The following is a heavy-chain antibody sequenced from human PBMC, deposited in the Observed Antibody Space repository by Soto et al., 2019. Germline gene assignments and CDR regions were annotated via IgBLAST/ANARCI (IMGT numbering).Heavy chain of an antibody. V-gene: IGHV5-51*01. CDR2: IYPGDSDT. Sequence: GESLKISCKGSGYSFTSYWIGWVRQMPGKGLEWMGIIYPGDSDTRYSPSFQGQVTISADKSISTAYLQWSSLKASDTAMYYCPTRTPGPGDYGDYGADYYYGMDVWGQGTTVTVSS. CDR3: PTRTPGPGDYGDYGADYYYGMDV. J-gene: IGHJ6*02. D-gene: IGHD4-17*01. CDR1: GYSFTSYW.